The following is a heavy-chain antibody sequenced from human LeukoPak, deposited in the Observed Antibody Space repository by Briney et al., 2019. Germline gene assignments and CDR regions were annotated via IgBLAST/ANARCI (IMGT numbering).Heavy chain of an antibody. J-gene: IGHJ4*02. CDR1: GFTFSSYA. CDR3: AKSYYDSSGYYQLRIVDY. D-gene: IGHD3-22*01. V-gene: IGHV3-23*01. Sequence: GGPLRLSCAASGFTFSSYAMSWVRQAPGKGLEWVSAISGSGGSTYYADSVKGRFTISRDNSKNTMYLQMNSLRAEDTAVYYCAKSYYDSSGYYQLRIVDYWGQGTLVTVSS. CDR2: ISGSGGST.